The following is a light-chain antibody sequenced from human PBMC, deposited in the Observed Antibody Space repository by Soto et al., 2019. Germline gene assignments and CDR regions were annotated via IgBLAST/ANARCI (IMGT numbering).Light chain of an antibody. J-gene: IGKJ4*01. CDR2: DAS. CDR1: QSVTTN. Sequence: EVVMTQSPAARSVSPGERVTFAWRASQSVTTNLAWYQHKPGQSPRLLISDASTGASGIPPRFSGSGSGTELTLTIDRLQSADFAVYYCQQYDRWPVTFGGGTKVDIX. V-gene: IGKV3-15*01. CDR3: QQYDRWPVT.